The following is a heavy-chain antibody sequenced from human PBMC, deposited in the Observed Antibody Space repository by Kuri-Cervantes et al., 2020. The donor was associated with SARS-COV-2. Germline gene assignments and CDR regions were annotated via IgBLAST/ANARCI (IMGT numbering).Heavy chain of an antibody. CDR1: GFTFSSYW. D-gene: IGHD6-13*01. J-gene: IGHJ3*02. Sequence: GGSLRLSCAASGFTFSSYWMSWVRQAPGKGLEWVANIKQDGSEKYYVDSVKGRFTISRDNAKNSLYLQMNSLRAEDTAVYYCARDSFSVGPAAGIGDAFDIWGQGTMVTVSS. V-gene: IGHV3-7*01. CDR3: ARDSFSVGPAAGIGDAFDI. CDR2: IKQDGSEK.